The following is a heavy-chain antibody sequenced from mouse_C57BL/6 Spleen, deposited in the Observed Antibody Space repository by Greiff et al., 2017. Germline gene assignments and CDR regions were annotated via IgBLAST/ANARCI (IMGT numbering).Heavy chain of an antibody. Sequence: VQLQQSGPELVKPGASVKMSCKASGYTFTDYNMHWVKQSHGKSLEWIGYINPNNGGTSYNQKFKGKATLTVNKSSSTAYMELRILTSEDSAVYYCARPTGSSPWYFDYWGQGTTLTVSS. V-gene: IGHV1-22*01. D-gene: IGHD1-1*01. CDR2: INPNNGGT. CDR1: GYTFTDYN. J-gene: IGHJ2*01. CDR3: ARPTGSSPWYFDY.